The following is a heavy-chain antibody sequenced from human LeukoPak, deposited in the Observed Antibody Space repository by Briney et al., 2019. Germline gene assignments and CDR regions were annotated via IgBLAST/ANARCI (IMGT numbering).Heavy chain of an antibody. V-gene: IGHV1-3*04. Sequence: ASVKVSCKTSGYTFTNYGMHWVRQAPRQSPEWMGWINTGNGNTKSSQKFQDRVTLTRDTSASTSYMELNSLSSEDTAVYYCARVPLHDDSRHYYPHWGQGTPVTVSS. CDR2: INTGNGNT. D-gene: IGHD3-22*01. CDR1: GYTFTNYG. CDR3: ARVPLHDDSRHYYPH. J-gene: IGHJ1*01.